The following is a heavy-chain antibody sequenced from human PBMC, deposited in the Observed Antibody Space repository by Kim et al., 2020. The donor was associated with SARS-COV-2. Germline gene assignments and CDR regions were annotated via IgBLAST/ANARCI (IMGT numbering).Heavy chain of an antibody. CDR1: GFTFNDYA. CDR2: ISWNSGSI. D-gene: IGHD6-19*01. Sequence: GGSLRLSCAASGFTFNDYAMHWVRQAPGKGLEWVSGISWNSGSIGYADSVKGRFTISRDNAKNSLFLQMNSLRAEDTALYYCAKGAGEGIAVAGTTHWGQGTLVTVSS. CDR3: AKGAGEGIAVAGTTH. J-gene: IGHJ4*02. V-gene: IGHV3-9*01.